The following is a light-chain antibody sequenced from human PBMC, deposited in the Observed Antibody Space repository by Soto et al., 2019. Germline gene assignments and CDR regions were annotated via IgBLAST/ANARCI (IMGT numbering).Light chain of an antibody. CDR1: QSINSN. CDR3: QQYNNWPWT. J-gene: IGKJ1*01. CDR2: GAS. Sequence: EIVMTQSPATLSVSPGERATLSCRASQSINSNLAWYQQKPGQAPRLLIYGASTRATGIPARFSGSGSGTEFTLTISRLQSEEFAVYYCQQYNNWPWTFGQGTKVEIK. V-gene: IGKV3-15*01.